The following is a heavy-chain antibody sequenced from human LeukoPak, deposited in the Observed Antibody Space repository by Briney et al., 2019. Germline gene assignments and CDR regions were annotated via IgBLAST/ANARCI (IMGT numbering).Heavy chain of an antibody. Sequence: PGGSLRLSCAASGFTFSDYYMSWIRQAPGKGLEWVAFIRYDGSNKYYADSVKGRFTISRDNSKNTLYLQMNSLRAEDTAVYYCAKDGWSYYGSGSPTGFDYWGQGTLVTVSS. V-gene: IGHV3-30*02. J-gene: IGHJ4*02. D-gene: IGHD3-10*01. CDR2: IRYDGSNK. CDR3: AKDGWSYYGSGSPTGFDY. CDR1: GFTFSDYY.